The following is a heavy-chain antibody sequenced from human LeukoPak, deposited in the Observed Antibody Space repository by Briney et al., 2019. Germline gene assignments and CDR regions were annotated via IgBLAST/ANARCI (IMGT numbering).Heavy chain of an antibody. CDR1: GFYYNNYA. CDR2: ISGSASST. V-gene: IGHV3-23*01. CDR3: AMKAVPRPRLHDAFDF. J-gene: IGHJ3*01. D-gene: IGHD5-24*01. Sequence: SGGTLRLSCVASGFYYNNYAMSWVRQAPGKGLEWVSAISGSASSTYHADSVKGRFTISRDNSKNTLYLQMNSLRADDTAVYYCAMKAVPRPRLHDAFDFWGQGTVVSVSS.